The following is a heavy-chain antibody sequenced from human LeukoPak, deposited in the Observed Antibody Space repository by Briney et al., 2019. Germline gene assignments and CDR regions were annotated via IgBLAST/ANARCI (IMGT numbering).Heavy chain of an antibody. J-gene: IGHJ4*02. CDR3: ASELPPVVKYHFDF. CDR1: GFTFSTYG. D-gene: IGHD3-22*01. V-gene: IGHV3-33*01. CDR2: IWYDGNNK. Sequence: GGSLRLSCAASGFTFSTYGMHWVRQAPGKGLEWVAVIWYDGNNKYYADSVKGQFTNSRDNSNNALYLHMDGLRAEDTAFYDCASELPPVVKYHFDFWGQGTLVTVSS.